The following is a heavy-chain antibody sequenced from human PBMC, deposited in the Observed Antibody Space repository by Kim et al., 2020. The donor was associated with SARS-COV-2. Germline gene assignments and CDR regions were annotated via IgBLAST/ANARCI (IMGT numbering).Heavy chain of an antibody. V-gene: IGHV1-18*01. CDR1: GYTFTSYG. CDR3: ARDLSIVVVVAATDDAFDI. CDR2: ISAYNGNT. D-gene: IGHD2-15*01. Sequence: ASVKVSCKASGYTFTSYGISWVRQAPGQGLEWMGWISAYNGNTNYAQKLQGRVTMTTDTYTSTAYMELRSLRSDDTAVYYCARDLSIVVVVAATDDAFDICGQGTMVSVSS. J-gene: IGHJ3*02.